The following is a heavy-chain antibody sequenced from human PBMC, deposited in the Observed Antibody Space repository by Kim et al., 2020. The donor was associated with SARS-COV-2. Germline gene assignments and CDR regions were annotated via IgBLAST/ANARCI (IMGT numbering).Heavy chain of an antibody. D-gene: IGHD6-13*01. J-gene: IGHJ4*02. Sequence: ASVKVSCTASGYTFTSYYMHWVRQAPGQGLEWMGIINPSGGSTSYAQKFQGRVTMTRDTSTSTVYMELSSLRSEDTAVYYCARDSDSSSWSHVVAGIDYWGQGTLVTVSS. CDR2: INPSGGST. CDR1: GYTFTSYY. V-gene: IGHV1-46*01. CDR3: ARDSDSSSWSHVVAGIDY.